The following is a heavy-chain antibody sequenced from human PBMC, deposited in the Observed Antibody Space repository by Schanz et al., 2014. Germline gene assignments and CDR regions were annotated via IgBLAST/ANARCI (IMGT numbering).Heavy chain of an antibody. Sequence: QVQLVESGGGVVQPGGSLRLSCAASGFTFNSYAFHWVRQAPGKGLEWVALISYDGNTKYYADSVKGRFTISRDNCKNTLFLQMSSLRAEDTAVYYCARDGDFDYWGQGTLVTVSS. CDR1: GFTFNSYA. CDR2: ISYDGNTK. J-gene: IGHJ4*02. V-gene: IGHV3-30-3*01. CDR3: ARDGDFDY.